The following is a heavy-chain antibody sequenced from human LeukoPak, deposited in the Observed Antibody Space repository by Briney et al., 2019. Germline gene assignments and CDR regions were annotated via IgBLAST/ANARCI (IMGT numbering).Heavy chain of an antibody. Sequence: QSGGSLRLSCAASGFTFSSYEMNWVRQAPGKGLGWVSYISSGGSTIYYADSVKGRFTIYRDNAKNSLYLQMNSLRAEDTAVFYCARDFSSSSSFIVPRYYFDYWGQGTLVTVSS. V-gene: IGHV3-48*03. CDR1: GFTFSSYE. J-gene: IGHJ4*02. CDR2: ISSGGSTI. CDR3: ARDFSSSSSFIVPRYYFDY. D-gene: IGHD6-13*01.